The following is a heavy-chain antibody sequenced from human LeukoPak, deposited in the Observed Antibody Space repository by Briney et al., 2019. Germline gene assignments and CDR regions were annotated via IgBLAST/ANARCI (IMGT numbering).Heavy chain of an antibody. CDR2: IYHSGST. Sequence: SGTLSLTCVVSGGSISSYNWWSWVRQPPGKGLEWIGEIYHSGSTNYNPSLKSRVTISLDKSRNQFSLKLSSVTAADTAVYYCATTAAAGTRLAWFDPWGQGTLVTVSS. J-gene: IGHJ5*02. D-gene: IGHD6-13*01. CDR1: GGSISSYNW. CDR3: ATTAAAGTRLAWFDP. V-gene: IGHV4-4*02.